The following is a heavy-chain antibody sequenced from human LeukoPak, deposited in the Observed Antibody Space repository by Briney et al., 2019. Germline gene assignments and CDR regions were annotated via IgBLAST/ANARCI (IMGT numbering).Heavy chain of an antibody. D-gene: IGHD2-2*01. Sequence: ASVKVSCKASGYTFTSYAMHWVRQAPGQRLEWMGWINAGNGNTKYSQKFQGRVTITRDTSASTAYMELSSLRSEDTAVYYYARVPLEIAPAAYYFDYWGQGTLVTVSS. CDR2: INAGNGNT. CDR3: ARVPLEIAPAAYYFDY. V-gene: IGHV1-3*01. CDR1: GYTFTSYA. J-gene: IGHJ4*02.